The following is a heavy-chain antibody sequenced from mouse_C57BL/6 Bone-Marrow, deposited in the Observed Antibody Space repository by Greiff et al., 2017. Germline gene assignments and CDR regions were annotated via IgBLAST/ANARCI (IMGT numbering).Heavy chain of an antibody. J-gene: IGHJ4*01. D-gene: IGHD1-1*01. CDR3: ARSHYYGSSYDAMDY. CDR2: INPSTGGT. CDR1: GYSFTGYY. Sequence: EVQLVESGPELVKPGASVKISCKASGYSFTGYYMNWVKQSPEKSLEWIGEINPSTGGTTYNQKFKAKATLTVDKSSSTAYMQLKSLTSEDSAVYYCARSHYYGSSYDAMDYWGQGTSVTVSS. V-gene: IGHV1-42*01.